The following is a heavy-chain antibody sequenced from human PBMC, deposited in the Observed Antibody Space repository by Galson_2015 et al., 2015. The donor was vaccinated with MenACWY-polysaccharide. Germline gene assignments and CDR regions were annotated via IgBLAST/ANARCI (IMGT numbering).Heavy chain of an antibody. V-gene: IGHV3-11*04. D-gene: IGHD2-2*01. CDR2: ISSSGTTI. CDR1: GFTFSDYY. J-gene: IGHJ4*02. Sequence: SLRLSCAASGFTFSDYYMHWIRQAPGKGLEWVSYISSSGTTIYYADSVKGRFIISRDNSKNTLYLQMNSLRAEDTAVYYCASGSPDIVVGPAVDGDYRGQGT. CDR3: ASGSPDIVVGPAVDGDY.